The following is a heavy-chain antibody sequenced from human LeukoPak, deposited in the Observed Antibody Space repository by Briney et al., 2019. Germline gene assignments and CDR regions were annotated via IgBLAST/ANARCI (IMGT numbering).Heavy chain of an antibody. CDR2: IYYSGST. V-gene: IGHV4-39*01. Sequence: TSETLSLTCTVSGGSISSISYYWGWIRQPPGKVLEGIGSIYYSGSTYYNPSPKSRVTIPVDTPNNQFSLKLSSVTAADTAVYYCARATPILGYCSSTSCYVDAFDIWGQGTMVTVSS. J-gene: IGHJ3*02. D-gene: IGHD2-2*01. CDR1: GGSISSISYY. CDR3: ARATPILGYCSSTSCYVDAFDI.